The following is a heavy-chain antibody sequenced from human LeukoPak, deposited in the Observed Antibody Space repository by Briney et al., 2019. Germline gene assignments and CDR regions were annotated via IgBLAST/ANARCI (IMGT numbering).Heavy chain of an antibody. CDR2: ISSSGSTI. V-gene: IGHV3-11*04. J-gene: IGHJ2*01. CDR3: ARARRQQLGYWYFDL. Sequence: PGGSLRLSCAASGFTFSDYYMSWIRQAPGKGLEWVSYISSSGSTIYYADSVKGRFTISRDNAKNSLYLQMNSLRAGDTAVYYCARARRQQLGYWYFDLWGRGTLVTVSS. CDR1: GFTFSDYY. D-gene: IGHD6-13*01.